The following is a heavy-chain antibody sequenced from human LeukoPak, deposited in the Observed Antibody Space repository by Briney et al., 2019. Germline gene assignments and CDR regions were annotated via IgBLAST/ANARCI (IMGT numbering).Heavy chain of an antibody. D-gene: IGHD3-16*01. CDR3: ARDPVADLGCYFDY. CDR2: ISTTSNTI. CDR1: GFTFSSYS. V-gene: IGHV3-48*01. J-gene: IGHJ4*02. Sequence: GGSLRLSCAASGFTFSSYSMNWVRQAPGKGLEWVSFISTTSNTIYYADSVKGRFTISRDNAKNSLYLQMNSLRAEDTAVYYCARDPVADLGCYFDYWGQGTLVTVSS.